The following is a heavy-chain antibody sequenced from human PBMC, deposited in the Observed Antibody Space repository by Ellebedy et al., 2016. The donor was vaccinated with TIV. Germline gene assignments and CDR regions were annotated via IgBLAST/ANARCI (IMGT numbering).Heavy chain of an antibody. J-gene: IGHJ4*02. CDR1: GFTFSSYW. CDR3: ARGRGASTYYYGSGSYYSDY. Sequence: GGSLRLSCAASGFTFSSYWMSWVRQAPGKGLEWVANIKQDGSEKYYVDSVKGRFTISRDNAKNSLYLQMNSLRAEDTAVYYCARGRGASTYYYGSGSYYSDYWGQGTLVTVSS. V-gene: IGHV3-7*01. CDR2: IKQDGSEK. D-gene: IGHD3-10*01.